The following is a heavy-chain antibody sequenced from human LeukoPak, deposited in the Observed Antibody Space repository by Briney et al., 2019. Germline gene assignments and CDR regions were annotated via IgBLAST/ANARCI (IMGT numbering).Heavy chain of an antibody. D-gene: IGHD5-12*01. J-gene: IGHJ3*02. CDR3: ARGSGYDAFDI. CDR1: GYIFTTYN. V-gene: IGHV1-46*01. Sequence: ASVKVSCKASGYIFTTYNMHWVRQAPGQGLEWMGIINPSGGSTSYAQKFQGRVTMTRDTSTSTVYMELSSLRSEDTAVYYCARGSGYDAFDIWGQGTMVTVSS. CDR2: INPSGGST.